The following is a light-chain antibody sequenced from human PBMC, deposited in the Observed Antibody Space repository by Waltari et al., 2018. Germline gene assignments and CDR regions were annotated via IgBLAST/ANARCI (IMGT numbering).Light chain of an antibody. V-gene: IGKV1-9*01. CDR2: AGS. CDR1: QGISSY. Sequence: IQLTQSPSSLSASVGDRVTITCRASQGISSYLAWNQQKPGKAPKLLIYAGSTLLNGVPSRFSGGGFGTDFTLTISSLQPEDFATYYCQQVNSYPFTFGPGTTVDIK. J-gene: IGKJ3*01. CDR3: QQVNSYPFT.